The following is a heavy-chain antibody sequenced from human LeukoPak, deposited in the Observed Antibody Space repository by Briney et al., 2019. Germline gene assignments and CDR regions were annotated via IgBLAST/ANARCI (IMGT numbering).Heavy chain of an antibody. CDR3: ARDLGYCSSTSCYGSDY. CDR2: INPNSGGT. J-gene: IGHJ4*02. Sequence: GASVKVSCKASGYTFTGYYMHWVRQAPGQGLEWMGWINPNSGGTNYAQKFQGRVTMTRDTSISTAYMELSRLRSDDMAVYYCARDLGYCSSTSCYGSDYWGQGTLVTVSS. D-gene: IGHD2-2*01. V-gene: IGHV1-2*02. CDR1: GYTFTGYY.